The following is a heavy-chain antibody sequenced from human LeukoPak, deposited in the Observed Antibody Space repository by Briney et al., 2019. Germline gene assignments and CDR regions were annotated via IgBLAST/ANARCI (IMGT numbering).Heavy chain of an antibody. V-gene: IGHV1-18*01. CDR1: GYTFTSYG. CDR3: ARRVDRGAVAGLDYYYYYGMDV. D-gene: IGHD6-19*01. CDR2: ISAYNGNT. J-gene: IGHJ6*02. Sequence: AAVKVSCNASGYTFTSYGISSVRQAPGQGLEWMGWISAYNGNTNYAQKLQGRVTMTTDTSTSTAYMELRSLRSDDTAVYYCARRVDRGAVAGLDYYYYYGMDVWGHATTVPVSS.